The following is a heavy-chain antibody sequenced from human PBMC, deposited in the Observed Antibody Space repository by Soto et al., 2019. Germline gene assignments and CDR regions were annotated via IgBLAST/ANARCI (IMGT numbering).Heavy chain of an antibody. CDR1: GFTFSSYG. CDR2: IWYDGSNK. V-gene: IGHV3-33*01. J-gene: IGHJ4*02. CDR3: ARDYDISGYPRSYLDY. Sequence: QVQLVESGGGVVQPGRSLRLSCAASGFTFSSYGMHWVRQAPGKGLEWVAVIWYDGSNKYYADSVKGRFTISRDNSKNTLYLHFISLRAVDTSAYYCARDYDISGYPRSYLDYWGQGTLVTVSS. D-gene: IGHD3-22*01.